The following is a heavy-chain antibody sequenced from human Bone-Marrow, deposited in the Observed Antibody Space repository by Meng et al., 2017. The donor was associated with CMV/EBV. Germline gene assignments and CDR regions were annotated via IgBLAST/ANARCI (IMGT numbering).Heavy chain of an antibody. CDR1: GFTFRNYA. J-gene: IGHJ4*02. Sequence: GGSLRLSCAASGFTFRNYAMSWVRQAPGKGLEWVSVIHNGGSATYYADSVKGRFTISRHDSKNTLYLQMNSLRAEDTAVYYCAKQGGPYQYYFDYWGQGTLVSLL. V-gene: IGHV3-23*03. CDR2: IHNGGSAT. CDR3: AKQGGPYQYYFDY. D-gene: IGHD2-15*01.